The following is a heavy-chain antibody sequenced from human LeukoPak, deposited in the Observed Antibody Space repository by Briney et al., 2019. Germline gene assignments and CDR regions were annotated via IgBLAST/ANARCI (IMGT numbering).Heavy chain of an antibody. CDR3: ARELAAVTHPFDY. J-gene: IGHJ4*02. D-gene: IGHD6-25*01. Sequence: SGGSLRLSCAASGFTFSSYSMNWVRQAPGKGLEWVSSISGSSSYIYYADSVKGRFTISRDNAKNSLYLQMNSLRAEDTAVYYCARELAAVTHPFDYWGQGTLVTVSS. CDR2: ISGSSSYI. CDR1: GFTFSSYS. V-gene: IGHV3-21*01.